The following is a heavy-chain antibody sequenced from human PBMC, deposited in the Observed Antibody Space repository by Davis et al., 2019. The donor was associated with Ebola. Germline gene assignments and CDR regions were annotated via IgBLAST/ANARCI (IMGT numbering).Heavy chain of an antibody. CDR3: AKEGFLEWLLSYYYYMDV. D-gene: IGHD3-3*01. J-gene: IGHJ6*03. CDR2: ISGSGGST. Sequence: GESLKISCAASGFTFSSYAMSWVRQAPGKGLEWVSAISGSGGSTYYADSVKGRFTISRDNSKNTLYLQMNSLRAEDTAVYYCAKEGFLEWLLSYYYYMDVWGKGTTVTVSS. CDR1: GFTFSSYA. V-gene: IGHV3-23*01.